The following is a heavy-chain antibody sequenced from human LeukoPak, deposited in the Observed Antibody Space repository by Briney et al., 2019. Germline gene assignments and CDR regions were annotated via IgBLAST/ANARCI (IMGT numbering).Heavy chain of an antibody. Sequence: PGRSLRLSCTASGFTFGDHSVSWFRQAPGKGLEWVGFIRSKAYGGTAEYAASVKGRFTISRDDSKSVAYPQMDSLKTEDTAVYYCTREIRYFDWFQADYWGQGTLVTVSS. V-gene: IGHV3-49*03. CDR3: TREIRYFDWFQADY. CDR2: IRSKAYGGTA. J-gene: IGHJ4*02. D-gene: IGHD3-9*01. CDR1: GFTFGDHS.